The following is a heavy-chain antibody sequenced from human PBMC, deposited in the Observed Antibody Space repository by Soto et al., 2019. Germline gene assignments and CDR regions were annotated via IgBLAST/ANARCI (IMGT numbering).Heavy chain of an antibody. CDR3: ARDRTFSDGDYYYGMDV. V-gene: IGHV4-31*03. J-gene: IGHJ6*02. CDR2: IYYSGST. Sequence: QVQLQESGPGLVKPSQTLSLTCTVSGGSISSVGYYWSWIRQHPGKGMELIGYIYYSGSTYYNPSLKSRVTISVDTSKNQFSLKLSSVTAADTAVYYCARDRTFSDGDYYYGMDVWGQGTTVTVSS. CDR1: GGSISSVGYY.